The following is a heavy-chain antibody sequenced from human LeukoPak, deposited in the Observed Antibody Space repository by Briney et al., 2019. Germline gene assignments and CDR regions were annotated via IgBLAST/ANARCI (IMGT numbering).Heavy chain of an antibody. Sequence: PSETLSLTCTVSGGSISSYYWSWIRQPPGKGLEWIGYIYYSGSTNYNPSLKSRVTISVDTSKNQFSLKLSSVTAADTAVYYCAREEPKLGIWVFDYWGQGTLVTVSS. V-gene: IGHV4-59*01. J-gene: IGHJ4*02. CDR3: AREEPKLGIWVFDY. CDR2: IYYSGST. D-gene: IGHD7-27*01. CDR1: GGSISSYY.